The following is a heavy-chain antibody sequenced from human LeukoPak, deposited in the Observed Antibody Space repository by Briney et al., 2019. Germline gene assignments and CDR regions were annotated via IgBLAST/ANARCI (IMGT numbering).Heavy chain of an antibody. D-gene: IGHD2-15*01. CDR3: AREAAPVAAAQPDAVDI. CDR2: ISDSGSAK. V-gene: IGHV3-48*03. Sequence: PGGSLRPSCAVSGFTFSSYEMNWVRQAPGKGLEWVSYISDSGSAKYYSDSVKGRFTISRDNAKNSLYLQMNSLRPEDTAVYYCAREAAPVAAAQPDAVDIWGQGTMVSVSS. J-gene: IGHJ3*02. CDR1: GFTFSSYE.